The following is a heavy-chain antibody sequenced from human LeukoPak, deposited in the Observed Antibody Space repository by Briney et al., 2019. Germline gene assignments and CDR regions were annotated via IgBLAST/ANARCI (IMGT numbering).Heavy chain of an antibody. Sequence: TPPETLSLTCTVSGGSISSYYWSWIRQPPGEGLEWIGYIYYSGSTNYNPSLKSRVTISVDTSKNQFSLKLSSVTAADTAVYYCARGPSGAFDIWGQGTMVTVPS. CDR3: ARGPSGAFDI. V-gene: IGHV4-59*01. J-gene: IGHJ3*02. CDR2: IYYSGST. CDR1: GGSISSYY.